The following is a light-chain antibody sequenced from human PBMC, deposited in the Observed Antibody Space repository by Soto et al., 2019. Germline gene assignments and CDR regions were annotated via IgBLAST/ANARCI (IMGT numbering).Light chain of an antibody. CDR2: AAS. Sequence: DIQMTQSPSSLSAYVGDRVTITCRASQNIGKFLNWYQQKPGKAPELLIHAASSLQSGVPSRFSGSGPGTDFTLTTSSLQPEDSATYYCQQTYSTMWTFGQGTPVDIX. CDR1: QNIGKF. CDR3: QQTYSTMWT. V-gene: IGKV1-39*01. J-gene: IGKJ1*01.